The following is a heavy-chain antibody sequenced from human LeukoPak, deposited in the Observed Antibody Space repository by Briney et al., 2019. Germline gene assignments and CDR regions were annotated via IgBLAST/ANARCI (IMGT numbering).Heavy chain of an antibody. D-gene: IGHD4-17*01. J-gene: IGHJ4*02. CDR1: GGTFSSYA. CDR3: ARDLDYGDYKASGY. CDR2: ISAYNGNT. Sequence: ASVKVSCKASGGTFSSYAISWVRQAPGQGLEWMGWISAYNGNTNYAQKLQGRVTMTADTSTSTAYMELRSLRSDDTAVYYCARDLDYGDYKASGYWGQGTLVTVSS. V-gene: IGHV1-18*01.